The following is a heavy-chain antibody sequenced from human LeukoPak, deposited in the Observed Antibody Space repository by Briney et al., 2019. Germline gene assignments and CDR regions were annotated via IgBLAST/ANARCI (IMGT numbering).Heavy chain of an antibody. D-gene: IGHD3-10*01. V-gene: IGHV1-18*01. CDR3: ARTYYASGSHYTF. Sequence: ASVKVSCKASGYTFTSYGVSWVRQAPGQGLEWVGWISPYNGNTNYAQKVQGRVTMTTDTSTGTAYMELKSLRSDDTAVYYCARTYYASGSHYTFWGQGTLVTVSS. CDR2: ISPYNGNT. J-gene: IGHJ4*02. CDR1: GYTFTSYG.